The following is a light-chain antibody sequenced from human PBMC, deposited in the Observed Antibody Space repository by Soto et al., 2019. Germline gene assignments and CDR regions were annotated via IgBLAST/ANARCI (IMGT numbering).Light chain of an antibody. V-gene: IGKV1-5*01. CDR3: QQYYSYSPWT. CDR1: QSVSGW. J-gene: IGKJ1*01. Sequence: DIQMTQSPPTLSASVGDRVTITCRASQSVSGWVAWYQQKPGKAPKLLIYDDSSLQSGVPSRFSGSGSGTEFTLTISSLQPEDSASYYCQQYYSYSPWTFGQGTKVEVK. CDR2: DDS.